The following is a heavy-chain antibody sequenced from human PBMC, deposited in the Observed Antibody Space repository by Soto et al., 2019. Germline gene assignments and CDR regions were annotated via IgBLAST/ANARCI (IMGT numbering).Heavy chain of an antibody. CDR3: AKASLSEYCSGGSCYQGYYYYGMDV. J-gene: IGHJ6*02. D-gene: IGHD2-15*01. Sequence: PGGSLRLSCASSGFTFSSYAMSWVRQAPGKGLEWVSAISGSGGSTYYADSVKGRFTISRDNSKNTLYLQMNSLRAEDTAVYYCAKASLSEYCSGGSCYQGYYYYGMDVWGQGTTVTVSS. V-gene: IGHV3-23*01. CDR2: ISGSGGST. CDR1: GFTFSSYA.